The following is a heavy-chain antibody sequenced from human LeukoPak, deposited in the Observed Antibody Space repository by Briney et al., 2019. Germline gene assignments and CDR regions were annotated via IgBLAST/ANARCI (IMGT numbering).Heavy chain of an antibody. CDR2: ISSSSSYI. D-gene: IGHD3-9*01. J-gene: IGHJ3*02. V-gene: IGHV3-21*01. CDR3: ARDRGILTGYPDDAFDI. CDR1: GFTFSSYS. Sequence: TGGSLRLSCAASGFTFSSYSMNWVRQAPGKGLEWVSSISSSSSYIYYADSVKGRFTISRDNAKNSLYLQMNSLRAEDTAVYYCARDRGILTGYPDDAFDIWGQGTMVTVSS.